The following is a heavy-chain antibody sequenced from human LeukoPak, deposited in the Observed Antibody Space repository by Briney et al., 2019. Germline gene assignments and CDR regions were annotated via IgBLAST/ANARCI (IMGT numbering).Heavy chain of an antibody. D-gene: IGHD1-26*01. Sequence: GASVEVSCKTSGYTFTDYFIHWVRQAPGQGLEWMGWINPNSGGTNYAQKFQGRVTMTRDTSISTAYMELSRLRSDDTAVYYCARDLFIRWEQTPTWGQGTLVTVSS. CDR2: INPNSGGT. CDR3: ARDLFIRWEQTPT. V-gene: IGHV1-2*02. CDR1: GYTFTDYF. J-gene: IGHJ5*02.